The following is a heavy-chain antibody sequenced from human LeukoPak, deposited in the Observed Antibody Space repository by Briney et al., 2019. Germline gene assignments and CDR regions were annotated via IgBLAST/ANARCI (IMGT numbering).Heavy chain of an antibody. Sequence: GGSLGLSCAASGFTVSSYGMTWVRQAPGKGLEWVAVISYDGSNKYYAYSVKGRFTISRDNSKNTLYLQMNSLRAEDTAVYYCANNGYSYGPDYWGQGTMVTVSS. D-gene: IGHD5-18*01. CDR1: GFTVSSYG. CDR3: ANNGYSYGPDY. V-gene: IGHV3-30*18. CDR2: ISYDGSNK. J-gene: IGHJ4*02.